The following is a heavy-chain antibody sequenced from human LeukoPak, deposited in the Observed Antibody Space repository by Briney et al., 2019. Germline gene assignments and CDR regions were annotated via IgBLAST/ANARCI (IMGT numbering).Heavy chain of an antibody. CDR3: ARVVGYFDY. D-gene: IGHD2-15*01. Sequence: GGSLRLSCAASGFTFSSYAMSWVRQAPGKGLEWVSAISGSGGSTYYADSVKGRFTISRDNAKNSLYLQMNSLRAEDTAVYYCARVVGYFDYWGQGTLVTVSS. J-gene: IGHJ4*02. CDR2: ISGSGGST. V-gene: IGHV3-23*01. CDR1: GFTFSSYA.